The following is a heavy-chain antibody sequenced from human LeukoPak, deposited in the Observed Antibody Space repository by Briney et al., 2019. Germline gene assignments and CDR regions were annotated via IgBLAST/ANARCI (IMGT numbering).Heavy chain of an antibody. V-gene: IGHV3-43*02. Sequence: GGSLRLSCAASGFTFGDYTMHWFRQPPGRGLQWVSLITGDGGTTSYAGSVKGRFTISRDNSKNSLYLHMNSLRNEDTALYYCAKGHFGAGHYWGQGTLVTVSS. J-gene: IGHJ4*02. CDR3: AKGHFGAGHY. CDR2: ITGDGGTT. CDR1: GFTFGDYT. D-gene: IGHD3-3*01.